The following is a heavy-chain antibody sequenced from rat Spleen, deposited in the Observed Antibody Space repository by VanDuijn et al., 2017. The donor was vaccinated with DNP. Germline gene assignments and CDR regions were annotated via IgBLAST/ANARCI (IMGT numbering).Heavy chain of an antibody. J-gene: IGHJ2*01. CDR2: MRSNGDT. CDR1: GFSLTGNN. V-gene: IGHV2-8*01. D-gene: IGHD1-10*01. Sequence: QVQLTESGPGLVQPSETLSLTCTVAGFSLTGNNIYWVRQPSGKGLEWMGRMRSNGDTSYNSVLKSRLSISRDTSKNQVFLNMNSLQADDTGTYYCARDLDNSGLFDYWGQGVMVTVSS. CDR3: ARDLDNSGLFDY.